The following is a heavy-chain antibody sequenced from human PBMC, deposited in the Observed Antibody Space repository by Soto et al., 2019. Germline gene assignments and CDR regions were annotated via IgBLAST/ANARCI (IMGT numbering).Heavy chain of an antibody. Sequence: GGSLRLSCAASGFTFSSYGMHWVRQAPGKGLEWVAVIWYDGSNKYYADSVKGRFTISRDNSKNTLYLQMNSLRAEDTAVYYCARDHQSIYSGYDYGHYFDYWGQGTLVTVSS. CDR3: ARDHQSIYSGYDYGHYFDY. CDR2: IWYDGSNK. CDR1: GFTFSSYG. V-gene: IGHV3-33*01. D-gene: IGHD5-12*01. J-gene: IGHJ4*02.